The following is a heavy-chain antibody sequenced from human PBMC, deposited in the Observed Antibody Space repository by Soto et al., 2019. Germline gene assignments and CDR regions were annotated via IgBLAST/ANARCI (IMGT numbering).Heavy chain of an antibody. CDR3: AKVGRYCSSTSCYVGEYFDY. D-gene: IGHD2-2*01. V-gene: IGHV3-23*01. CDR2: ISGSGGST. J-gene: IGHJ4*02. Sequence: GGSLRLSCAASGFTFSSYAMSWVRQAPGKGLEWVSAISGSGGSTYYADSVKGRFTISRDNSKNTLYLQMNSLRAEDTAVYYCAKVGRYCSSTSCYVGEYFDYWGQGTLVTVSS. CDR1: GFTFSSYA.